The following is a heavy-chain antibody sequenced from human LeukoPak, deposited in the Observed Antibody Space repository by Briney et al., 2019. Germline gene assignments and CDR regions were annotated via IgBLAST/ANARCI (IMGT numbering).Heavy chain of an antibody. CDR2: IIPIFGTA. CDR3: ARFGAIGVITGTTDYFDY. V-gene: IGHV1-69*13. CDR1: GGTFSSYA. Sequence: ASVKVSCKASGGTFSSYAISWVRQAPGQGLEWMGGIIPIFGTANYAQKFQGRVTITADESTSTAYMELSSLRSEDTAVYYCARFGAIGVITGTTDYFDYWGQGTLVTVSS. J-gene: IGHJ4*02. D-gene: IGHD1-7*01.